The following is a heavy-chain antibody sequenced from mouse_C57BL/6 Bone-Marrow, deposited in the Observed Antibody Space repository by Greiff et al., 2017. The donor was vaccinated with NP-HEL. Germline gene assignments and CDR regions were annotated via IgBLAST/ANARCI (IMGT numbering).Heavy chain of an antibody. CDR1: GYTFTTYP. J-gene: IGHJ4*01. D-gene: IGHD3-2*01. V-gene: IGHV1-47*01. Sequence: QVQLKESGAELVKPGASVKMSCKASGYTFTTYPIEWMKQNHGKSLEWIGNFHPYNDDTKYNEKFKGKATLTVEKSSSTVYLELSRLTSDDSAVYYCARRGDRDYYAMDYWGQGTSVTVSS. CDR3: ARRGDRDYYAMDY. CDR2: FHPYNDDT.